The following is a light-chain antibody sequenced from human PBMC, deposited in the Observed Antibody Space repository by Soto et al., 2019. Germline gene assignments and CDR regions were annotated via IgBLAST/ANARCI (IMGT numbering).Light chain of an antibody. CDR1: QSVGSY. J-gene: IGKJ1*01. CDR3: QQYNDWPRT. CDR2: GAS. V-gene: IGKV3-15*01. Sequence: EIVMTQSPATLSVSPGERATLSCRASQSVGSYLAWYQQKPGQAPRLLIYGASTRGAGISPRFSGGGSGTEFTLTISSLQSEDFAVYSCQQYNDWPRTFGQGTKVGIK.